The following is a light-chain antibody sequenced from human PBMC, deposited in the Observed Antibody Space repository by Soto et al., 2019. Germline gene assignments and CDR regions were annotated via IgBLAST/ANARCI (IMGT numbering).Light chain of an antibody. J-gene: IGKJ4*01. V-gene: IGKV3-11*01. CDR3: QQRSNWPPSLT. CDR2: DAS. Sequence: EIVLTQSPGTLSLSPGERATLSCRASQSVSSYLAWYQQKPGQAPRLLIYDASNRATGIPARFSGSGSGTDLTLTISSLEPEDFAVYYCQQRSNWPPSLTFGGGTKVEIK. CDR1: QSVSSY.